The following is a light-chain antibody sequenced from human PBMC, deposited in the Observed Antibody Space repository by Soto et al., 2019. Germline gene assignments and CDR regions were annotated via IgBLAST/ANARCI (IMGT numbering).Light chain of an antibody. Sequence: DIQMTQSPSTLSASVGDRVTITCRASQSISSWLAWYQQKPGKAPKLLIYTASSLQSGAPSRFSSSGSGTDFTLSIGRLQPEDFATYYCQQTYSSPPGAFGQGTKVDIK. J-gene: IGKJ1*01. CDR2: TAS. CDR1: QSISSW. V-gene: IGKV1-39*01. CDR3: QQTYSSPPGA.